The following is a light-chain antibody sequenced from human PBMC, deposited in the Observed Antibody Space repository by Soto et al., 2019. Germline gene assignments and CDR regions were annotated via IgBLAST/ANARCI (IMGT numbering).Light chain of an antibody. CDR3: QQFSNYPLT. V-gene: IGKV1-9*01. J-gene: IGKJ4*01. CDR2: GAS. Sequence: DIQLTQSPSLLSASVGDRVTITCRASQVVSNYLAWYQQRPGKAPELLIYGASTLQSGVPSRFSGSGSGTEFTLTISSLQPEDFATYYCQQFSNYPLTFGGGTKVEI. CDR1: QVVSNY.